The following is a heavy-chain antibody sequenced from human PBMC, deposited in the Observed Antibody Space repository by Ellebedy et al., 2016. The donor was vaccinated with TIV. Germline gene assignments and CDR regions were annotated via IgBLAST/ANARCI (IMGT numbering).Heavy chain of an antibody. Sequence: GESLKISCAASGFTFSSYWMSWVRQAPGKGLEWVANIKQDGSEKYYVDSVKGRFTISRDNAQNSLYLQMNSLRVEDTGVYYCATDWELYDWGQGTLVTVSS. CDR1: GFTFSSYW. CDR2: IKQDGSEK. J-gene: IGHJ4*02. CDR3: ATDWELYD. D-gene: IGHD3-9*01. V-gene: IGHV3-7*01.